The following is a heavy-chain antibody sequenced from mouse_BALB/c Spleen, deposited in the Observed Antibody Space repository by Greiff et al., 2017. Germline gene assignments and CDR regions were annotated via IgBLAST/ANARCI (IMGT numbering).Heavy chain of an antibody. V-gene: IGHV5-12-2*01. Sequence: EVKLVESGGGLVQPGGSLKLSCAASGFTFSSYTMSWVRQTPEKRLEWVAYISNGGGSTYYPDTVKGRFTISRDNAKNTLYLQMSSLKSEDTAMYYCARRGRYDGNSMDYWGQGTSVTVSA. CDR2: ISNGGGST. D-gene: IGHD2-14*01. CDR1: GFTFSSYT. CDR3: ARRGRYDGNSMDY. J-gene: IGHJ4*01.